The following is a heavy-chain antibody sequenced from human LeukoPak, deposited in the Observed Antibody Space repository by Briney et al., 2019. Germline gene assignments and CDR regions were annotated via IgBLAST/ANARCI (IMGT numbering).Heavy chain of an antibody. Sequence: PGGSLRLSCAASGFTFSSYSMSWVRQAPGKGLEWVSAISGSGGSTYYADSVKGRFTISRDNSKNTLYLQMNSLRAEDTAVYYCAKDSEIAVAGIDYWGQGTLVTVSS. CDR1: GFTFSSYS. J-gene: IGHJ4*02. V-gene: IGHV3-23*01. CDR2: ISGSGGST. D-gene: IGHD6-19*01. CDR3: AKDSEIAVAGIDY.